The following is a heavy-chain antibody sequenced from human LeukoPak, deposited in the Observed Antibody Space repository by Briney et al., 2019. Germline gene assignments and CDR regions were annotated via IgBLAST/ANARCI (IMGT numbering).Heavy chain of an antibody. Sequence: GGSLRLSCAASGFTFSSYSMNWVRQAPGKGLEWVSSISSSSSYIYYADSVKGRFTISRDNAKNSLYLQMNSLRAEDTAVYYCARAGRQWLVTLDYWGQGTLVTVSS. CDR1: GFTFSSYS. D-gene: IGHD6-19*01. CDR2: ISSSSSYI. V-gene: IGHV3-21*01. CDR3: ARAGRQWLVTLDY. J-gene: IGHJ4*02.